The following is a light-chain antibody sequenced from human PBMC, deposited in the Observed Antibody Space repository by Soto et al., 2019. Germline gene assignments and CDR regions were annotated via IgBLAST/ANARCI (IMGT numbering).Light chain of an antibody. V-gene: IGLV2-14*01. Sequence: QSALTQPASLSGSPGQSITISCTGTSSDIGAYDYVSWYQQPPGKAPKLLIYEVRNRPSGISYRFSGSKSGTTASLTISSLLPEDEADYYCSTYTSRSTLVFGGGTKLTVL. J-gene: IGLJ2*01. CDR3: STYTSRSTLV. CDR2: EVR. CDR1: SSDIGAYDY.